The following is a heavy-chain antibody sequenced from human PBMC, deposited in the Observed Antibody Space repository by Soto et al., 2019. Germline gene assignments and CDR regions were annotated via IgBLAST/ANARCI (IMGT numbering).Heavy chain of an antibody. D-gene: IGHD3-22*01. CDR1: GYRFSSYG. CDR2: ISPYNDDT. V-gene: IGHV1-18*01. Sequence: QAQLVQSGAEVKKPGASVKVSCKASGYRFSSYGISWVRQAPGQGLEWLGWISPYNDDTKYAQKLQGRVTMTTDTSTRTAYMDLRSLRSDDTAVYYCARGGYYDSSGSRNYHYYGMNVWGQGTTITVSS. CDR3: ARGGYYDSSGSRNYHYYGMNV. J-gene: IGHJ6*02.